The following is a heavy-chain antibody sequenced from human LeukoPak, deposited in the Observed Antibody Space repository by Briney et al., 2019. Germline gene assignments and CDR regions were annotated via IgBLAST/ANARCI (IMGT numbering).Heavy chain of an antibody. CDR3: GRKAGDCGGGSCYSIDY. Sequence: SVKVSCKAFGGSFTSEAISWVRQAPGQGLERMGGIIPIFGTANYAQKFQGRVTITTDEYTSTAYMEVSSLRSEDTAVYCCGRKAGDCGGGSCYSIDYWGQGTLVTGTS. V-gene: IGHV1-69*05. D-gene: IGHD2-15*01. CDR1: GGSFTSEA. CDR2: IIPIFGTA. J-gene: IGHJ4*02.